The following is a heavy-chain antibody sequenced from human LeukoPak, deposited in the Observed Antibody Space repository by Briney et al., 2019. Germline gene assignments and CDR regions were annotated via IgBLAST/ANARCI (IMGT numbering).Heavy chain of an antibody. J-gene: IGHJ3*02. Sequence: GASVKDSCKASGYTFTSYDINWVRQATGQGLEWMGWINPNSGGTNYAQKFQGRVTMTRDTSISTAYMELSRLRSDDTAVYYCARGDEGALSNDAFDIWGQGTMVTVSS. V-gene: IGHV1-2*02. D-gene: IGHD1-26*01. CDR1: GYTFTSYD. CDR2: INPNSGGT. CDR3: ARGDEGALSNDAFDI.